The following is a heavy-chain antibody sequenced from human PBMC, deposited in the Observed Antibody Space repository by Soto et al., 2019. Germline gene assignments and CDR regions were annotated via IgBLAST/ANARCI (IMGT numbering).Heavy chain of an antibody. D-gene: IGHD1-1*01. CDR2: ISSRSSTI. CDR3: ARDKVEPGLYYYYGMDV. CDR1: GYTCSSDS. V-gene: IGHV3-48*02. J-gene: IGHJ6*04. Sequence: GGSPRLSCAAWGYTCSSDSRNWVRQAPGMGREWVSYISSRSSTIYYADSVTGRFKISRDNAKNSLYLQMNSLRDEDTAVYYCARDKVEPGLYYYYGMDVWGKGT.